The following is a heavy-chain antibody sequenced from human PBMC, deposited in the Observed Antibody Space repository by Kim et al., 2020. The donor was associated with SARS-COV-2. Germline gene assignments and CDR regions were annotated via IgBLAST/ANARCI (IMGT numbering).Heavy chain of an antibody. D-gene: IGHD5-12*01. CDR2: ISGSGGST. CDR3: AIDVEMATITLDY. J-gene: IGHJ4*02. V-gene: IGHV3-23*01. CDR1: GFTFSSYA. Sequence: GGSLRLSCAASGFTFSSYAMSWVRQAPGKGLEWVSAISGSGGSTYYADSVKGRFTISRDNSKNTLYLQMNSLRAEDTAVYYCAIDVEMATITLDYWGQGTLVTVSS.